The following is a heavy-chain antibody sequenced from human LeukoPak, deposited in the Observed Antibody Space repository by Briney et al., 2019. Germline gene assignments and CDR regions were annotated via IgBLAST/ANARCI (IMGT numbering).Heavy chain of an antibody. Sequence: GGSLRLSCAASGFTFSGSAMHWVRQASGKGLEWVGRIRSKANSYATAYAASVKGRFTISRDNAKNSLHLQMNSLRAEDTAVYYCARDRGGSAGHGFDAFDIWGQGTMVTVSS. CDR1: GFTFSGSA. CDR2: IRSKANSYAT. D-gene: IGHD3-10*01. V-gene: IGHV3-73*01. J-gene: IGHJ3*02. CDR3: ARDRGGSAGHGFDAFDI.